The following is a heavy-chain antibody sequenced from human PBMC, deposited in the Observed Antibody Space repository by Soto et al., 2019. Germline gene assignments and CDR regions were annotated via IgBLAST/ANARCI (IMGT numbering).Heavy chain of an antibody. CDR3: ASLRGASKSSRAFDI. Sequence: QVQLVESGGGVVQPGRSLRLSCAASGFTFSSYAMHWVRQAPGKGLEWVAVISYDGSNKYYADSVKGRFTISRDNSKNTLYLQMNSLRAEDTAVYYCASLRGASKSSRAFDIWGQGTMVTVSS. CDR1: GFTFSSYA. CDR2: ISYDGSNK. V-gene: IGHV3-30-3*01. J-gene: IGHJ3*02.